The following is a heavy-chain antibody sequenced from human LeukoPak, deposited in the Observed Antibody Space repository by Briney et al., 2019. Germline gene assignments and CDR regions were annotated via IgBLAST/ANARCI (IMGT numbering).Heavy chain of an antibody. CDR1: GGSISSYY. CDR3: ARGSFLKSWGSYLDY. V-gene: IGHV4-59*01. D-gene: IGHD7-27*01. CDR2: IYYSGST. Sequence: SSETLSLTCTVSGGSISSYYWSWIRQPPGKGLEWIGYIYYSGSTNYNPSLKSRVTISVDTSKNQFSLKLSSVTAADTAVYYCARGSFLKSWGSYLDYWGQGTLVTVSS. J-gene: IGHJ4*02.